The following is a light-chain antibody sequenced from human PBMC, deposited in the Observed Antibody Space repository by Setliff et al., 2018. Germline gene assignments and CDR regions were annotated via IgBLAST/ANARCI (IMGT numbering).Light chain of an antibody. CDR2: DNN. CDR1: SGSIASSY. V-gene: IGLV6-57*01. CDR3: QSYDDTYVV. Sequence: NFMLTQPHSVSESPGKTVIISCTRNSGSIASSYVQWSHQRPGSSPTLLIYDNNQRPSGVPARFSASIDRTANSASLSVSGLKTEDEGDYFCQSYDDTYVVFGGGTKVTVL. J-gene: IGLJ3*02.